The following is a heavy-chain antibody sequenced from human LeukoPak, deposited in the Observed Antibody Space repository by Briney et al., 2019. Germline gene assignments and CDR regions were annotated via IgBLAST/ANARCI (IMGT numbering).Heavy chain of an antibody. J-gene: IGHJ3*02. Sequence: GGSLRLSCAASGFTFSSYSMNWVRQAPGKGLEWVSSISSSSSYIYYADPVKGRFTISRDNAKNSLHLQMNSLRAEDTAVYYCARGSEIVVVITTKDDAFDIWGQGTMVTVSS. V-gene: IGHV3-21*01. D-gene: IGHD3-22*01. CDR1: GFTFSSYS. CDR3: ARGSEIVVVITTKDDAFDI. CDR2: ISSSSSYI.